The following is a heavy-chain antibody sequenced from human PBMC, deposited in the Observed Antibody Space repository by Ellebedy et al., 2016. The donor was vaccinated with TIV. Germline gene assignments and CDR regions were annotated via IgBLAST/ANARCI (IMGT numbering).Heavy chain of an antibody. CDR3: AREAGFRDLDF. CDR1: GFTFSNHW. D-gene: IGHD3-10*01. CDR2: IRQGGSEM. J-gene: IGHJ4*02. Sequence: GESLKISCAASGFTFSNHWTGWVRQAPGKGLEWVAIIRQGGSEMYYGDSVKGRFTISRDNARNALYLQMNSLRADDKAVYYWAREAGFRDLDFWGQGALGTVSS. V-gene: IGHV3-7*01.